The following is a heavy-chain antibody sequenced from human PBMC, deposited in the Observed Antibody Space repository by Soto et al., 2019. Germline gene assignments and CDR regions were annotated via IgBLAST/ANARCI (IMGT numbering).Heavy chain of an antibody. CDR3: ARSRWLVRKYFDY. Sequence: SETLSLTCAVYGGSFSGYYWSWIRQPPGKGLEWIGEINHSGSTNYNPSLKSRVTISVDTSKNQFSLKLSSVTAADTAVYYCARSRWLVRKYFDYWGQGTLVTSPQ. D-gene: IGHD6-19*01. V-gene: IGHV4-34*01. CDR1: GGSFSGYY. J-gene: IGHJ4*02. CDR2: INHSGST.